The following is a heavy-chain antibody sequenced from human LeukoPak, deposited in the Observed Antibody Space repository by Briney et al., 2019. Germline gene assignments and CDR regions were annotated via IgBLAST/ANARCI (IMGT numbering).Heavy chain of an antibody. CDR1: GGSFSGYY. D-gene: IGHD3-9*01. CDR2: INHSGST. Sequence: PSETLSLTCAVYGGSFSGYYWSWIRQPPGKGLEWIGEINHSGSTNYNPSLKSRVTISVDTSKNQFSLKLSSVTAADTAVYYCASVHRGAVFYAFDIWGQGTMVTVSS. J-gene: IGHJ3*02. CDR3: ASVHRGAVFYAFDI. V-gene: IGHV4-34*01.